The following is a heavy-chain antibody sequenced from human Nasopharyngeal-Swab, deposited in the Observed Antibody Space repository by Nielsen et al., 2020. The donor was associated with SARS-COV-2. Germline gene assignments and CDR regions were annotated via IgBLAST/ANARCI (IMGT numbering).Heavy chain of an antibody. J-gene: IGHJ4*02. CDR1: GETITSYG. CDR2: ISAYNANT. CDR3: ARRRGSDYFDY. D-gene: IGHD6-25*01. Sequence: ALVKVSCKASGETITSYGISRVRQAPGQGLEWMGSISAYNANTKYAQKLQGRVTMTTDTSTSTAYLELRSLRSDDTAVYYCARRRGSDYFDYWGQGTLVTVSS. V-gene: IGHV1-18*04.